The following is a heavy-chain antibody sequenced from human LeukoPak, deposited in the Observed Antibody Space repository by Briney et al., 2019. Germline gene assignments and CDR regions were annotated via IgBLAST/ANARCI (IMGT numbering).Heavy chain of an antibody. CDR2: INPNSGGT. Sequence: ASVKVSCKASGYTFTGYYMHWVRQAPGQGLEWMGWINPNSGGTNYAQKFQGRVTMTRDTSISTAYMELSRLRSDDTAVYYCARVHAYSSGWYIWFDPWGQGTLVTVSS. V-gene: IGHV1-2*02. J-gene: IGHJ5*02. CDR1: GYTFTGYY. D-gene: IGHD6-19*01. CDR3: ARVHAYSSGWYIWFDP.